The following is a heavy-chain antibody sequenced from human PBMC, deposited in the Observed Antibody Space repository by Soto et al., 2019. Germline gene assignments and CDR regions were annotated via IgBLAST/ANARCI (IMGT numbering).Heavy chain of an antibody. CDR3: ARGGYSSGYYYSFDS. CDR2: INAASGNT. D-gene: IGHD3-22*01. V-gene: IGHV1-3*01. J-gene: IGHJ4*02. CDR1: GYTFPNYA. Sequence: QVQLVQSGAEVKKPGASVKVSCKASGYTFPNYAIHWVRQAPGQRLECMGWINAASGNTKYSQSFQGIVTITTDTSASTAYMELSSLTSEDTAVYYCARGGYSSGYYYSFDSWGQGTLVTVSS.